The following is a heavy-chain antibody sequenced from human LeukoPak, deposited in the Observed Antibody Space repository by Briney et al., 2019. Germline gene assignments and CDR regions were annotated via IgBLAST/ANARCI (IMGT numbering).Heavy chain of an antibody. CDR2: MRYDGSNK. D-gene: IGHD1-26*01. CDR1: GFTFSSYG. CDR3: AKDCFIVGATPFDY. Sequence: GGSLRLSCAASGFTFSSYGMHWVRQAPGKGLEWVAFMRYDGSNKYYADSVKGRFTISRDNSKNTLYLQMNSLRAEDTAVYYCAKDCFIVGATPFDYWGQGTLVTVSS. V-gene: IGHV3-30*02. J-gene: IGHJ4*02.